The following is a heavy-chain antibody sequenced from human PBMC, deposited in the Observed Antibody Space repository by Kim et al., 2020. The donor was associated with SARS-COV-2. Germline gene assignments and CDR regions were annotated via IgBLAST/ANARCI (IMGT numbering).Heavy chain of an antibody. J-gene: IGHJ3*02. V-gene: IGHV4-39*01. CDR1: GGSISSSSYY. CDR2: IYYSGST. D-gene: IGHD3-10*01. Sequence: SETLSLTCTVSGGSISSSSYYWGWIRQPPGKGLEWIGSIYYSGSTYYNPSLKSRVTISVDTSKNQFSLKLSSVTAADTAVYYCARPGNMVRNDAFDIWGQGTMVTVSS. CDR3: ARPGNMVRNDAFDI.